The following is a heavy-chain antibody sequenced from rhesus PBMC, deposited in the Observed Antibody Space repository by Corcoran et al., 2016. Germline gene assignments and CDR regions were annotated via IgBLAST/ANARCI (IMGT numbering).Heavy chain of an antibody. CDR2: INGTGGST. CDR3: AIDLPNTVLVVVAMDFDY. D-gene: IGHD2-21*01. CDR1: GASITSYW. Sequence: QVQLQESGPGLVKPSETLSLSCTVSGASITSYWWSWCRKPPGKGLEWIGEINGTGGSTNYNPSLKSRVTISRDTSKNQFSLKLSSVTAADTAVYYCAIDLPNTVLVVVAMDFDYWGQGVLVTVSS. V-gene: IGHV4-80*01. J-gene: IGHJ4*01.